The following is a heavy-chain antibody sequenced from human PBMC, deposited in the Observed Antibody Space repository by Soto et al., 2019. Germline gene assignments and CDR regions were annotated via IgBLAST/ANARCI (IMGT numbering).Heavy chain of an antibody. Sequence: SETLSLTCAVHGGSFSGYYWTWIRQPPGKGLEWIGDIKHSGSTNYNSSLKSRVTISVDTSKNQLSLKLRSVTAADTAVYYCAREEVPQWFTRGYYGMDVWGQGTTVTVSS. V-gene: IGHV4-34*01. J-gene: IGHJ6*02. CDR2: IKHSGST. D-gene: IGHD2-2*01. CDR3: AREEVPQWFTRGYYGMDV. CDR1: GGSFSGYY.